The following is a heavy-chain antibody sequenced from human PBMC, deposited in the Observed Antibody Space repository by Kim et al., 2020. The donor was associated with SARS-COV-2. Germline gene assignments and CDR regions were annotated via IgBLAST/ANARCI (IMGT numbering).Heavy chain of an antibody. CDR3: ARGGPLRFLEWLYGMDV. J-gene: IGHJ6*02. Sequence: SVKVSCKASGGTFSSYAISWVRQAPGQGLEWMGGIIPIFGTANYAQKFQGRVTITADESTSTAYMELSSLRSEDTAVYYCARGGPLRFLEWLYGMDVWGQGTTVTVSS. D-gene: IGHD3-3*01. CDR2: IIPIFGTA. V-gene: IGHV1-69*13. CDR1: GGTFSSYA.